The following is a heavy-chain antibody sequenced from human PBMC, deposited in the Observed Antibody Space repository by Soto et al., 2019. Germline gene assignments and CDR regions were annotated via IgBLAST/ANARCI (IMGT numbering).Heavy chain of an antibody. CDR1: GGSISSGDYY. V-gene: IGHV4-30-4*01. Sequence: QVQLQESGPGLVKPSQTLSLTCTVSGGSISSGDYYWSWIRQPPGKGLEWIGYIYYSGSTYYNPSLKSRVTISVDTSKNQCSLQLSSVTAADTAVYYCARGVEDYYDSSGYWGPYYFDYWGQGTLVTVSS. D-gene: IGHD3-22*01. CDR2: IYYSGST. J-gene: IGHJ4*02. CDR3: ARGVEDYYDSSGYWGPYYFDY.